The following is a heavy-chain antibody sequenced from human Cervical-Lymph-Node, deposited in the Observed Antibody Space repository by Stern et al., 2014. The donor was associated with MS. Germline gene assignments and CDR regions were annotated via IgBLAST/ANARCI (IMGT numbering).Heavy chain of an antibody. CDR3: ARAIFGVNTAAMAPDAFDS. CDR1: GFTVSKNY. J-gene: IGHJ3*01. Sequence: EVQLVQSGGGLIQPGGSLRLSCAAPGFTVSKNYMSWVRQAPGKGLECVSLIYTAGSTYYAGSVKGRFPISRDSSKNMLFLQMNSLRAEDTAMYYCARAIFGVNTAAMAPDAFDSWGQGTMVTVSS. D-gene: IGHD3-3*01. V-gene: IGHV3-53*01. CDR2: IYTAGST.